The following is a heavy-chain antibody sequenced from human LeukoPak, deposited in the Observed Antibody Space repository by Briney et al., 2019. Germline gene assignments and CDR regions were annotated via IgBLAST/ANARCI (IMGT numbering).Heavy chain of an antibody. CDR2: ISSSGSTI. D-gene: IGHD3-16*02. V-gene: IGHV3-48*03. Sequence: QPGGSLRLSCGASGFTFSSYAMSWVRQAPGKGLEWVSYISSSGSTIYYADSVEGRFTISRDNARNSLYLQMNSLRAEDTAVYYCARDFRRDYVWGSHRYTGPYWGQGTLVTVSS. CDR3: ARDFRRDYVWGSHRYTGPY. J-gene: IGHJ4*02. CDR1: GFTFSSYA.